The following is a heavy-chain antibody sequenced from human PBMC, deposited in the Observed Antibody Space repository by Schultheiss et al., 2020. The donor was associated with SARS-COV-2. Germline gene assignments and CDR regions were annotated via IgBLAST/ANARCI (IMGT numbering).Heavy chain of an antibody. D-gene: IGHD2-15*01. J-gene: IGHJ3*02. CDR3: ASARFGEVVATDAFDI. Sequence: GGSLRLSCSGSGFTFNNFAMHWVRQAPGKGLEWVSAISGSGGSTYYADSVKGRFTISRDNAKNTLYLQMNSLRAEDTAVYYCASARFGEVVATDAFDIWGQGTMVTVSS. V-gene: IGHV3-23*01. CDR2: ISGSGGST. CDR1: GFTFNNFA.